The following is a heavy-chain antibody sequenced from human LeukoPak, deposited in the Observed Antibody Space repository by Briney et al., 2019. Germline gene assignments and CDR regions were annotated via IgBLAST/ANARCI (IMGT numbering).Heavy chain of an antibody. V-gene: IGHV3-23*01. J-gene: IGHJ4*02. D-gene: IGHD3-22*01. Sequence: AGGSLRLFCAASGFTFDNHAMSWVRQAPGKGLEWVSAISDSGGSTYYADSVKGRFTISRDNSKNTVFLQMNSLGAEDTAIYYCAKGLVSYYFDYWGQGALVIVAS. CDR2: ISDSGGST. CDR1: GFTFDNHA. CDR3: AKGLVSYYFDY.